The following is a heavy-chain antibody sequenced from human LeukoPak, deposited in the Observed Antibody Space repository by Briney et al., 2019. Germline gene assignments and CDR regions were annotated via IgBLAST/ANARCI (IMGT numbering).Heavy chain of an antibody. CDR2: ISGDGEST. Sequence: QTGGSLRLSCGASGFTFNNYWMHWVRQGPGKGLVWVARISGDGESTTYADSVKGRFTISRDNSKNTMYLQVNSLRAEDTALYFCARLPVPINDFGDYFDYWGQGILVTVSS. CDR1: GFTFNNYW. D-gene: IGHD3/OR15-3a*01. CDR3: ARLPVPINDFGDYFDY. V-gene: IGHV3-74*01. J-gene: IGHJ4*02.